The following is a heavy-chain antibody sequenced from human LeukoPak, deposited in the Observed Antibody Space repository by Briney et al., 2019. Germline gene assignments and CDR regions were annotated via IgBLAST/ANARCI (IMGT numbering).Heavy chain of an antibody. CDR2: IYNSGTT. J-gene: IGHJ6*03. CDR3: AGDAPRGYCSGGSCYLPYYYYMDV. Sequence: SETLSLTCTVSGGLISISTYYWGWIRQPPGKGLEWIGSIYNSGTTHYNPSLKSRVTIAVDTSKNQFSLKLSSVTAADTAVYYCAGDAPRGYCSGGSCYLPYYYYMDVWGKGTTVTVSS. D-gene: IGHD2-15*01. CDR1: GGLISISTYY. V-gene: IGHV4-39*07.